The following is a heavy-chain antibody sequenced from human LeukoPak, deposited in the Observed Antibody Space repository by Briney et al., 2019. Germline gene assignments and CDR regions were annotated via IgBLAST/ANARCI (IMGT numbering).Heavy chain of an antibody. D-gene: IGHD2-15*01. V-gene: IGHV4-59*01. CDR2: IYYSGST. CDR3: ARSYCGGGSSPYWYFDL. J-gene: IGHJ2*01. Sequence: PSETLSLTCTVSGGSISSYYWSWIRQPPGKGLEWIGYIYYSGSTNYNPSLKSRVTISVDTSKNQFSLKLSSVTAADTAVYYCARSYCGGGSSPYWYFDLWGRGTLVTVSS. CDR1: GGSISSYY.